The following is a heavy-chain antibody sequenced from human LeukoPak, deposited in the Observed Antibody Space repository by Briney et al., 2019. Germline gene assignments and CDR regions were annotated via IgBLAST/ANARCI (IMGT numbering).Heavy chain of an antibody. J-gene: IGHJ5*02. Sequence: GGSLRLSCAASGFTFSSYGMHWVRQAPGKGLEWVAVISYDGSSKYYADSVKGRFTISRDNSKNTLYLQMNSLRAEDTAVYYCAKDRSQQLVRWFDPWGQGTLVTVSS. V-gene: IGHV3-30*18. CDR1: GFTFSSYG. D-gene: IGHD6-13*01. CDR2: ISYDGSSK. CDR3: AKDRSQQLVRWFDP.